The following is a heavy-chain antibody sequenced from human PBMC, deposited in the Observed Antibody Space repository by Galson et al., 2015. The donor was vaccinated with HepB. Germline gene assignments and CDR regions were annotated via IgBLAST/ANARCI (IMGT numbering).Heavy chain of an antibody. D-gene: IGHD2-15*01. CDR1: GFIFSNYW. CDR3: ARRCRWYHDYFSYSGMDV. CDR2: IKQDGSEK. V-gene: IGHV3-7*03. J-gene: IGHJ6*02. Sequence: SLRLSCAASGFIFSNYWMTWVRQAPGKGLEWVANIKQDGSEKYYVDSVKGRFTISRDNAKNSMYLQMNSLRAEDTAVYYCARRCRWYHDYFSYSGMDVWGPGTTVTVSS.